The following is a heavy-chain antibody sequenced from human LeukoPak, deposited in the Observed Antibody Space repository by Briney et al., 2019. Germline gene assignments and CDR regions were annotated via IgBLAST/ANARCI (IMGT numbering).Heavy chain of an antibody. Sequence: GGSLRLSCAASGFTFSSYWMHWVRKAPGKGLVWVSRINSDGSSTSYADSVKGRFTISRDNAKNALYLQMNSLTAEDTALYHCARDRSYGSFDFWGQGTLVTVSS. CDR1: GFTFSSYW. V-gene: IGHV3-74*01. D-gene: IGHD5-18*01. CDR2: INSDGSST. J-gene: IGHJ4*02. CDR3: ARDRSYGSFDF.